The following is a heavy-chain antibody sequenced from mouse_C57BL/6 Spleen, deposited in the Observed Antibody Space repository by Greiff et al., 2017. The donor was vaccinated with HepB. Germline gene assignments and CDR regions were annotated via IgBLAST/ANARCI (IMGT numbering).Heavy chain of an antibody. Sequence: VQGVESGPELVKPGASVKISCKASGYAFSSSWMNWVKQRPGKGLEWIGRIYPGDGDTNYNGKFKGKATLTADKSSSTAYMQLSSLTSEDSAVYFCARYYDYDEGYFDVWGTGTTVTVSS. J-gene: IGHJ1*03. D-gene: IGHD2-4*01. CDR3: ARYYDYDEGYFDV. CDR1: GYAFSSSW. CDR2: IYPGDGDT. V-gene: IGHV1-82*01.